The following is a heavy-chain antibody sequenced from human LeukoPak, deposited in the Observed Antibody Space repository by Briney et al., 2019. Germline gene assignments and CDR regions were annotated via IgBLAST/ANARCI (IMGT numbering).Heavy chain of an antibody. D-gene: IGHD6-6*01. CDR2: VIPIFGTA. CDR3: ASREKEYSSSSVVDY. V-gene: IGHV1-69*05. Sequence: SVKVSCKASGGTFSSYAISGVRQAPGQGLERMGRVIPIFGTANYAQKFQGRVTITTDESTSTAYMELSSLRSEDTAVYYCASREKEYSSSSVVDYWGQGTLVTVSS. CDR1: GGTFSSYA. J-gene: IGHJ4*02.